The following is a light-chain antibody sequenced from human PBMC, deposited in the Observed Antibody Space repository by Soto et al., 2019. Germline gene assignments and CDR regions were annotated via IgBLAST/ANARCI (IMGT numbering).Light chain of an antibody. V-gene: IGLV2-11*01. CDR1: SSDVGGYNY. J-gene: IGLJ3*02. CDR3: CSYAGSYTWV. Sequence: QSVLTQPRSVSGSPGQSVTISCTGTSSDVGGYNYVSWYQQHPGKAPKLMIYGVSKRPSGVPDRFFGSKSGNTASLTISGLQAEDEADYYCCSYAGSYTWVFGGGTKLTVL. CDR2: GVS.